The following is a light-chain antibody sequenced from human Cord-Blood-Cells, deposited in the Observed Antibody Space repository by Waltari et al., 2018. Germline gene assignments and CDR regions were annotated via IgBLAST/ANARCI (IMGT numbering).Light chain of an antibody. CDR1: SYNNGSNY. CDR2: RNN. V-gene: IGLV1-47*01. CDR3: AAWDDSLRV. J-gene: IGLJ3*02. Sequence: QSVLTQPPSASGTPGHRVTISCSGSSYNNGSNYVYWYQQLPGTAPKLLIYRNNQRPSGVPARFSGSNSGTSASLAISGLRSEDEADYYCAAWDDSLRVFGGGTKLTVL.